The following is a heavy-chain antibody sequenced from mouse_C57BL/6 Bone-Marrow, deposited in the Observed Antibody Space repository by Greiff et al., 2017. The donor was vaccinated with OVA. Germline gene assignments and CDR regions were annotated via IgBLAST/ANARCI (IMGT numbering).Heavy chain of an antibody. D-gene: IGHD2-5*01. CDR1: GFSLSTSGMG. V-gene: IGHV8-12*01. Sequence: QVTLKVSGPGILQSSQTLSLTCSFSGFSLSTSGMGVSWIRQPSGKGLEWLAHIYWDDDKRYNPSLKSRLTISKDTSRNQVFLKITSVDTADTATYYSARSGAYYSNYEGYFDVWGTGTTVTVSS. J-gene: IGHJ1*03. CDR3: ARSGAYYSNYEGYFDV. CDR2: IYWDDDK.